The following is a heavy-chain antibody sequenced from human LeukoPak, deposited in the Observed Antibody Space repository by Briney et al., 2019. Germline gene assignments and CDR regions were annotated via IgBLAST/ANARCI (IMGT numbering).Heavy chain of an antibody. CDR3: ARGLDLYSYGHVAGY. Sequence: PSETLSLTCAVYGGSFSGYYWSWIRQPPGKGLEWIGEINHSGSTNYNPSLKSRVTISVDTSKNQFSLKLSSVTAADTAVYYCARGLDLYSYGHVAGYWGQGTLVTVSS. J-gene: IGHJ4*02. CDR1: GGSFSGYY. V-gene: IGHV4-34*01. CDR2: INHSGST. D-gene: IGHD5-18*01.